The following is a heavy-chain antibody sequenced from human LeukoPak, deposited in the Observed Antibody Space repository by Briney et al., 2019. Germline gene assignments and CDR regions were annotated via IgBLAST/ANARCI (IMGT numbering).Heavy chain of an antibody. CDR1: GFMFSSYA. CDR3: AKALNYDSSGYYRPGPLDY. CDR2: ISGSGEFT. J-gene: IGHJ4*02. D-gene: IGHD3-22*01. Sequence: GGSVRLSCAASGFMFSSYAMTWVRQAPGKGLEWVSSISGSGEFTDYADSVKGRFTISRDNSKNTLYLQMNSLRAEDTAVYYCAKALNYDSSGYYRPGPLDYWGQGTLVTVSS. V-gene: IGHV3-23*01.